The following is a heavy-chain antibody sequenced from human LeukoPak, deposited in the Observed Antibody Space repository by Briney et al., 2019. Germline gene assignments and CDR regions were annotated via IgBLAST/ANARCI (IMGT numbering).Heavy chain of an antibody. V-gene: IGHV4-61*09. CDR1: GGSINRGSYY. CDR2: IYTSGTT. D-gene: IGHD3-10*01. CDR3: ARDLVDYGSGSYYSNYYYYYYMDV. Sequence: SETLSLTCTVSGGSINRGSYYWPWIRQPAGTGLEWIGHIYTSGTTSYNSSLKSRLDISLDTSKNQFSLKLSSVTAADTAVYYCARDLVDYGSGSYYSNYYYYYYMDVWGKGTTVTVSS. J-gene: IGHJ6*03.